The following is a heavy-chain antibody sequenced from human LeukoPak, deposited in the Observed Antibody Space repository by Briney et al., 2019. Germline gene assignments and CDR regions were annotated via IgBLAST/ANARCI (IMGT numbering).Heavy chain of an antibody. CDR3: AKDLSGYPFDP. J-gene: IGHJ5*02. CDR2: IKSDGSST. V-gene: IGHV3-74*01. D-gene: IGHD3-22*01. Sequence: PGGSLRLSCAASGFTFSSYWMHWVRQAPGKGLVWVSRIKSDGSSTSYADSVRGRFIISRDNAKNTLYLQMNSLRAEDTAVYYCAKDLSGYPFDPWGQGTLVTVSS. CDR1: GFTFSSYW.